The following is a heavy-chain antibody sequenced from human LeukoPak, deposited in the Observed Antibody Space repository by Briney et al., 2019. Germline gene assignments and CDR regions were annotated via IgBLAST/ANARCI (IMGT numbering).Heavy chain of an antibody. J-gene: IGHJ4*02. CDR1: GYTFTSYY. D-gene: IGHD6-19*01. Sequence: ASVKVSCKASGYTFTSYYMHWVRQAPRQGLEWMGIINPSGGSTSYAQKFQGRVTMTRDTSTSTVYMELSSLRSEDTAVYYCASSLAVAGPRDYWGQGTLVTVSS. V-gene: IGHV1-46*01. CDR2: INPSGGST. CDR3: ASSLAVAGPRDY.